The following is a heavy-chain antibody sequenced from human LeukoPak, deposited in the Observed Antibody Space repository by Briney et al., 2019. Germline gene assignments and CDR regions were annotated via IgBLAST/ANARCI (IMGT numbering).Heavy chain of an antibody. Sequence: GASVKVSCKASGYTFTSYGISWVRQAPGQGLEWMGWISAYNGNTNYAQKLQGRVTMTTDTSTSTAYMELRSLRSDDTAVYYCARAQYYDILTGYYISFGGSWFDPWGQGTLVTVSS. V-gene: IGHV1-18*01. CDR2: ISAYNGNT. CDR1: GYTFTSYG. CDR3: ARAQYYDILTGYYISFGGSWFDP. J-gene: IGHJ5*02. D-gene: IGHD3-9*01.